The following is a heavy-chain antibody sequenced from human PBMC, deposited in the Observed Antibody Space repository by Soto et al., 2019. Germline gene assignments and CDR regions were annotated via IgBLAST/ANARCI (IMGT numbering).Heavy chain of an antibody. J-gene: IGHJ4*02. CDR3: ARTSVNWGSRGLVDY. D-gene: IGHD7-27*01. Sequence: QITLKESGPTLVQPTQTLTLTCTFSGFSLSTSGVGVGWIRQPPGKALEWLAFLYWDDDKRYSPSLKSRPTITKDTSKNQVLLTMTNMDPVDTATYYCARTSVNWGSRGLVDYWGQGTLVTVAS. V-gene: IGHV2-5*02. CDR2: LYWDDDK. CDR1: GFSLSTSGVG.